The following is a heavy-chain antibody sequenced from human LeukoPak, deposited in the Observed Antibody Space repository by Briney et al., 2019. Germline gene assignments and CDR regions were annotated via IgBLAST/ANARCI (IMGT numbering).Heavy chain of an antibody. D-gene: IGHD1-26*01. CDR1: GFTFNAYW. Sequence: GGSLRLYCAASGFTFNAYWMSWVRQSPEKGLEWVANIKQDGSEKYYVDSVKGRFTISRDNAKNSLYLQMNSLRADDTAVYYCARDKIVGPTTLDYWGQGTLVTVSS. J-gene: IGHJ4*02. CDR2: IKQDGSEK. V-gene: IGHV3-7*01. CDR3: ARDKIVGPTTLDY.